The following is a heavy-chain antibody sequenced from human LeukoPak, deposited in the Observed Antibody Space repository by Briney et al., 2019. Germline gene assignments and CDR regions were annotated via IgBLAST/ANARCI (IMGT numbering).Heavy chain of an antibody. Sequence: SGPTLVKPTQTLTPTCTFSGFSLSTNGVGVGWIRQPPGKALDWLALIYWDDNERYSPSLMGRLTITKDTSKNQVVLTMTNMDPVDTATYYCVHRDSKANFYGFAYWGQGTLVTVSS. D-gene: IGHD4-17*01. J-gene: IGHJ4*02. V-gene: IGHV2-5*02. CDR3: VHRDSKANFYGFAY. CDR2: IYWDDNE. CDR1: GFSLSTNGVG.